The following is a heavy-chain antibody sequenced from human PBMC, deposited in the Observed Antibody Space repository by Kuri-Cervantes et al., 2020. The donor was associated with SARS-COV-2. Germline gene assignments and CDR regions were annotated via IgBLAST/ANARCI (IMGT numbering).Heavy chain of an antibody. J-gene: IGHJ5*02. V-gene: IGHV4-38-2*02. Sequence: SQTLSLTCAVSGYSISSGYYWSWIRQPPGKGLEWVGSFYYSGVTNYNPSPKSRVTISVDTSKNQFSLRLSSVTAADTAVYYCAREVAYKSPFDPWGQGTLVTVSS. CDR3: AREVAYKSPFDP. CDR2: FYYSGVT. CDR1: GYSISSGYY. D-gene: IGHD5-24*01.